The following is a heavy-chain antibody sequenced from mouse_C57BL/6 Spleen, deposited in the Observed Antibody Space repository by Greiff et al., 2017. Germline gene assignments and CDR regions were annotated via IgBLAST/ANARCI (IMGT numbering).Heavy chain of an antibody. CDR2: ISSGGSYT. Sequence: EVQLVESGGDLVKPGGSLTLSCAASGFTFSSYGMSWVRQTPEKRLEWVGTISSGGSYTDYPDSVTGRFTISRDNAKNTLYLQMSSLKSEDTAMYYCESDDDEAYWGQGTLVTVSA. D-gene: IGHD2-4*01. CDR3: ESDDDEAY. CDR1: GFTFSSYG. V-gene: IGHV5-6*01. J-gene: IGHJ3*01.